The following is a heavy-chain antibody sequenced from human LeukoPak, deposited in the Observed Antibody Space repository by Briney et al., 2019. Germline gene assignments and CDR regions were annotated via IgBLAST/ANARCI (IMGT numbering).Heavy chain of an antibody. CDR1: GFTSSDYY. CDR3: ARVKMRPGPFDY. V-gene: IGHV3-11*04. J-gene: IGHJ4*02. CDR2: ISSSGSTI. Sequence: GGSLRLSCAASGFTSSDYYMSWIRQAPGKGLEWGSYISSSGSTIYYADSVKGRFTISRDNAKNSLYLQMNSLRAEDTAVYYCARVKMRPGPFDYWGQGTLVTVSS.